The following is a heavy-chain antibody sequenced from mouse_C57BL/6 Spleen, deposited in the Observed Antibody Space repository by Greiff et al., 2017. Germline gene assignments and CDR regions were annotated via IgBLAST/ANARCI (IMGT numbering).Heavy chain of an antibody. D-gene: IGHD1-1*01. Sequence: QVQLQQPGAELVKPGASVKLSCKASGYTFTSYWMHWVKQRPGRGLEWIGRIYPNSGGTKYNEKFKSKATLTVDKPSSTAYMQLSSLTSEDSAVYYCARGSSYYAMDYWGQGTSVTVSS. J-gene: IGHJ4*01. CDR3: ARGSSYYAMDY. CDR1: GYTFTSYW. CDR2: IYPNSGGT. V-gene: IGHV1-72*01.